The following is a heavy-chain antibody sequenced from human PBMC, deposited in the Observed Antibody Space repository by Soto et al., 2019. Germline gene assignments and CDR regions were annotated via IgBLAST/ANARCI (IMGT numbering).Heavy chain of an antibody. V-gene: IGHV3-21*01. D-gene: IGHD6-6*01. CDR1: GFTFSSYS. CDR3: ARDSGYSSSSDYYYYMDV. J-gene: IGHJ6*03. CDR2: ISSSSSYI. Sequence: GGSLRLSCAASGFTFSSYSMNWVRQAPGKGLEWVSSISSSSSYIYYADSVKGRFTISRDNAKNSLYLQMNSLRAEDTAVYYCARDSGYSSSSDYYYYMDVWGKGTTVTVSS.